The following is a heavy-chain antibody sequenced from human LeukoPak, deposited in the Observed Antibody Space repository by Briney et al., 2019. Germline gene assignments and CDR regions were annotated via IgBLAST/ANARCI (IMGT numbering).Heavy chain of an antibody. CDR2: IWYDGSKE. V-gene: IGHV3-33*01. D-gene: IGHD2/OR15-2a*01. J-gene: IGHJ4*02. CDR1: GFTFNNYG. Sequence: TGGSLRLSCAASGFTFNNYGFHWVRQAPGKGLEWVAAIWYDGSKECYADSVKGRFTISRDNSKNTVYMEMNSLRAEDTAVYWRARDPARSMDNWGQGTLVIVSP. CDR3: ARDPARSMDN.